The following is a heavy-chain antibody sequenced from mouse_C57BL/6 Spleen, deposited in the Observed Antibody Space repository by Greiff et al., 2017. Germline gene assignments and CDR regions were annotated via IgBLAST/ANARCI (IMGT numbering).Heavy chain of an antibody. CDR1: GFTFSDYG. D-gene: IGHD2-1*01. CDR3: ARLYYGNYGFVY. Sequence: EVHLVESGGGLVQPGGSLKLSCAASGFTFSDYGMAWVRQAPRKGPEWVAFISNLAYSIYYADTVTGRFTISRENAKNTLYLEMSSLRSEDTAMYYCARLYYGNYGFVYWGQGTTLTVSS. J-gene: IGHJ2*01. CDR2: ISNLAYSI. V-gene: IGHV5-15*01.